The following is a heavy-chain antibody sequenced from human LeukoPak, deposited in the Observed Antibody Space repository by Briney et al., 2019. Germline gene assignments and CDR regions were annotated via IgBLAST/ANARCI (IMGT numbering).Heavy chain of an antibody. D-gene: IGHD3-16*01. J-gene: IGHJ4*02. V-gene: IGHV4-39*07. CDR2: IYYSGST. Sequence: SETLSLTCTVSGGSISSSSYYWGWIRQPPGKGLEWIGSIYYSGSTYYNPSLKSRVTISVDTSKNQFSLKLSSVTAADTAVYYCARDRGGAMDYWGQGTLVTVSS. CDR1: GGSISSSSYY. CDR3: ARDRGGAMDY.